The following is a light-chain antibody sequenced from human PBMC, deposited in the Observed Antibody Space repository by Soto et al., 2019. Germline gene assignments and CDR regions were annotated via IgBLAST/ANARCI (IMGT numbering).Light chain of an antibody. Sequence: QSVLTQPASVSGSPGQSITISCTGTSSDVGAYTFVSWYQQHPDKVPTLMIFDVSRRPSGVSDRFSGSKSGNTASLTISGLQPEDDADYYCSSYTSSSTHVFGSGTKLTVL. CDR2: DVS. V-gene: IGLV2-14*03. CDR3: SSYTSSSTHV. CDR1: SSDVGAYTF. J-gene: IGLJ1*01.